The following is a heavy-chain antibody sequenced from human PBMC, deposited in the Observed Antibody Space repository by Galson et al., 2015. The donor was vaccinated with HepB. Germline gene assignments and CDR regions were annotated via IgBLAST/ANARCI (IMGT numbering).Heavy chain of an antibody. CDR1: GFTFSSYS. J-gene: IGHJ6*02. D-gene: IGHD6-19*01. V-gene: IGHV3-48*01. CDR2: ISSSSSTI. Sequence: SLRLSCAASGFTFSSYSMNWVRQAPGKGLEWVSYISSSSSTIYYADSVKGRFTISRDNAKNSLYLQMNSLRAEDTAVYYCARESSSGWPRWHYYYYGMDVWGQGTTVTVSS. CDR3: ARESSSGWPRWHYYYYGMDV.